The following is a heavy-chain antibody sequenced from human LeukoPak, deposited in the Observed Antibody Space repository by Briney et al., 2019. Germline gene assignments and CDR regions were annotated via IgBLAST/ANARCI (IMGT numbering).Heavy chain of an antibody. V-gene: IGHV4-30-2*01. J-gene: IGHJ4*02. CDR2: IYHSGST. Sequence: LRLSCAASGFTFSSYAMSWVRQPPGKGLEWIGYIYHSGSTYYNPSLKSRVTISVDRSKNQFSLKLSSVTAADTAVYYCARDPSSWLQFDYWGQGTLVTVSS. CDR3: ARDPSSWLQFDY. D-gene: IGHD5-24*01. CDR1: GFTFSSYA.